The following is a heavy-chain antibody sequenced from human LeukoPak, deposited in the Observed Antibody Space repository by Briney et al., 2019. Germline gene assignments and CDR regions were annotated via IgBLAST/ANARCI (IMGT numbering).Heavy chain of an antibody. J-gene: IGHJ5*02. Sequence: SGGSLRLSCIASGFTFRDYWMHWVRQVPGKGLVWVSFIKTDGTTTAYADSVKGRLSISRDNAKSTLYLQMNSLRVEDTGIYYCAKNSGPGVYYFDPWGQGTLVTVSS. V-gene: IGHV3-74*03. CDR3: AKNSGPGVYYFDP. CDR1: GFTFRDYW. CDR2: IKTDGTTT. D-gene: IGHD2-8*01.